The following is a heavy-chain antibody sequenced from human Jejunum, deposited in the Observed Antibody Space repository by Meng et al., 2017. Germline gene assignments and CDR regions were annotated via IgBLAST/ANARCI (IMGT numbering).Heavy chain of an antibody. CDR1: GFTFSAYA. V-gene: IGHV3-23*01. CDR3: VKETKSSSGWEFDF. Sequence: GEFLKISCAASGFTFSAYAMSWVRQAPGKGLEWVSSISGSGGSGNTQYAASVKGRFTISRDTSRNTLYLQINSLRVDDTALYYCVKETKSSSGWEFDFWGQGTLVTVSS. CDR2: ISGSGGSGNT. J-gene: IGHJ4*02. D-gene: IGHD6-19*01.